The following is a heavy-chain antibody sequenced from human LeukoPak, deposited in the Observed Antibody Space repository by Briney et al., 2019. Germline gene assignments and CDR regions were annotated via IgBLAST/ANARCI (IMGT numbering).Heavy chain of an antibody. V-gene: IGHV1-2*02. CDR1: GYTFTDYY. CDR2: IHPNSGGT. Sequence: GASVKVSCKASGYTFTDYYMNWVRQAPGQGLEWMGWIHPNSGGTNYAQKFQGRVTMTRDTSISTAYMELSRLTSDDTGVYYCGRKSAARKTSEFDYWGQGTLVTVSS. CDR3: GRKSAARKTSEFDY. J-gene: IGHJ4*02. D-gene: IGHD6-6*01.